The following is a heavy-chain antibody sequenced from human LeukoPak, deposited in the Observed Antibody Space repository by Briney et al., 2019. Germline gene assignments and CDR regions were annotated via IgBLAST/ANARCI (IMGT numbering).Heavy chain of an antibody. J-gene: IGHJ4*02. CDR1: GFTFSSYG. D-gene: IGHD6-19*01. CDR2: ITGSGDNT. Sequence: PGGSLRLSCAASGFTFSSYGMTWVRQAPGKGLEWVSGITGSGDNTYYADSVKGRFTISRDNSKNTLYLQMNSLRAEDTAVYYCAKVTQGIAVAGSFDYWGQGTLVTVSS. V-gene: IGHV3-23*01. CDR3: AKVTQGIAVAGSFDY.